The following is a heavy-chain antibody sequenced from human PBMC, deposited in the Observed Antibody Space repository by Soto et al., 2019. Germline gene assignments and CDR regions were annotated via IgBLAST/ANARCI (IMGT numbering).Heavy chain of an antibody. CDR3: ARDPPLPRPDIVLMVYAMFDY. CDR2: ISAYNGNT. CDR1: GYTFTSYG. D-gene: IGHD2-8*01. Sequence: GASVKVSCKASGYTFTSYGISWVRQAPGQGLEWMGWISAYNGNTNYAQKLQGRVTMTTDTSTSTAYMELRSLRSDDTAVYYCARDPPLPRPDIVLMVYAMFDYWGQGTLVTVSS. V-gene: IGHV1-18*01. J-gene: IGHJ4*02.